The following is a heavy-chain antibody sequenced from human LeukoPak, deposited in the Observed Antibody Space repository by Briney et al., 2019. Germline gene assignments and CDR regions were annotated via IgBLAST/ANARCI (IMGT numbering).Heavy chain of an antibody. Sequence: KPSETLSLTCAVYGGSFSGYYWSWIRQPPGKGLEWIGEINHSGSTNYNPSLKSRVTISVDTSKNQFSLKLSSMTAADAAVYYCARGVLWFGELPAPRMDVWGKGTTVTVSS. CDR2: INHSGST. CDR3: ARGVLWFGELPAPRMDV. J-gene: IGHJ6*04. CDR1: GGSFSGYY. D-gene: IGHD3-10*01. V-gene: IGHV4-34*01.